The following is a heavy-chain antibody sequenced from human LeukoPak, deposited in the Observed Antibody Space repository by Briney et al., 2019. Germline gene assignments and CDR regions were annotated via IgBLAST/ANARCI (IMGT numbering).Heavy chain of an antibody. J-gene: IGHJ4*02. CDR2: ISGSGGST. V-gene: IGHV3-23*01. D-gene: IGHD3-16*02. CDR3: AKEAFAFGGVIAPFDY. CDR1: GSTFSNYA. Sequence: GGSLRLSCAAAGSTFSNYAMSWVRQAPGKGLEWVSAISGSGGSTYYADSVKGRFTISRDNSKNTLYLQMNSLSAEDTDVYYCAKEAFAFGGVIAPFDYWGQGPLVTVSS.